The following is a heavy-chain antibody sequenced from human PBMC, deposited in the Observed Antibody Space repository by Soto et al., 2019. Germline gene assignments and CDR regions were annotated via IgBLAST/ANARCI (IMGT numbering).Heavy chain of an antibody. Sequence: GGSLRLSCAASGFTFSSYGMHWVRQAPGKGLEWVAVISYDGSNKYYADSVKGRFTISRDNSKNTRYLQMNSLRAEDTAVYYCAKEYYCGGDCPSPGFDYWGQGTLVTGSS. J-gene: IGHJ4*02. CDR1: GFTFSSYG. V-gene: IGHV3-30*18. CDR3: AKEYYCGGDCPSPGFDY. D-gene: IGHD2-21*02. CDR2: ISYDGSNK.